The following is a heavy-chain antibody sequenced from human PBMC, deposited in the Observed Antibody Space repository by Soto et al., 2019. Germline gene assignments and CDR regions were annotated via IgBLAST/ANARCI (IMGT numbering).Heavy chain of an antibody. V-gene: IGHV4-34*01. CDR3: ARVGCSSATCYSTFGYYYYGMDV. CDR1: GGSFSYYY. J-gene: IGHJ6*02. Sequence: QVQLQQWGAGLLKPSETLSLTCAVYGGSFSYYYWNWIRQPPGKGLEWIGEINHSGSTNYNPSLKSRFTISVDTSKNQFSLKLSSVTAADTAVYYCARVGCSSATCYSTFGYYYYGMDVWGPGTTVTVSS. CDR2: INHSGST. D-gene: IGHD2-15*01.